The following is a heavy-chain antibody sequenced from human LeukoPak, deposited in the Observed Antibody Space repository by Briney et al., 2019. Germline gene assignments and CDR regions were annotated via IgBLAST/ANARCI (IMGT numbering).Heavy chain of an antibody. Sequence: PSETLSLTCTVSGGSISSDYWSWIRQPAGKGLEWIGRIYTSGSTNYNPSLKSRVTMSVDTSKNQFSLKLSSVTAADTAVYYCARWMKSSSLSNYYYYYYMDVWGKGTTVTVSS. V-gene: IGHV4-4*07. CDR3: ARWMKSSSLSNYYYYYYMDV. CDR1: GGSISSDY. CDR2: IYTSGST. J-gene: IGHJ6*03. D-gene: IGHD6-13*01.